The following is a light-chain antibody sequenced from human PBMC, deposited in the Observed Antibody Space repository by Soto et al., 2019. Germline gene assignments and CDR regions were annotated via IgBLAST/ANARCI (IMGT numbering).Light chain of an antibody. J-gene: IGKJ4*01. CDR2: DAS. CDR3: QQLRMYPST. CDR1: QDISNY. Sequence: DTQMTQSPSSLSASVGDRVTITCQASQDISNYLNWYQQKPGKAPKLLIYDASNLETGVPSRFSGSGSGTDFALTITSLQAEDFATYYCQQLRMYPSTFGGGTKVDIK. V-gene: IGKV1-33*01.